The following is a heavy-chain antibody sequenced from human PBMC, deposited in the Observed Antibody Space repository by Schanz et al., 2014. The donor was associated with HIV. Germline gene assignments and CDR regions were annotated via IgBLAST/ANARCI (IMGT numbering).Heavy chain of an antibody. CDR1: GGSIRSSTYY. J-gene: IGHJ4*02. CDR2: IYYSGST. D-gene: IGHD2-2*01. V-gene: IGHV4-39*01. CDR3: VRHGAGDQPPFFDY. Sequence: QLQLQESGPGLVKPSETLSLTCTVSGGSIRSSTYYWGWIRQPPGKGLEWIGSIYYSGSTYYNPSLKSRVTMSVDTSTNQLSLKLTPVTVADTAVFYCVRHGAGDQPPFFDYWGQGNLVTVSS.